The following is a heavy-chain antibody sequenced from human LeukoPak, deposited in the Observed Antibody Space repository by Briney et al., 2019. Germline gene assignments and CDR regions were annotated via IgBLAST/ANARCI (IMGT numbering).Heavy chain of an antibody. D-gene: IGHD3-22*01. CDR1: GFTFDDYA. V-gene: IGHV3-9*01. Sequence: PGRSLRLSCAASGFTFDDYAMHWVRQAPGKGLEWVSGISWNSGSIGYADSVKGRFTIYRDNAKNSLYLQMNSLRAEDTALYYCAKDPGSGYYYFDYWGQGTLVTVSS. J-gene: IGHJ4*02. CDR2: ISWNSGSI. CDR3: AKDPGSGYYYFDY.